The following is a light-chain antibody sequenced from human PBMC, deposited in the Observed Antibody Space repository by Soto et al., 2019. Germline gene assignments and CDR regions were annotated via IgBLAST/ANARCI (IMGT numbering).Light chain of an antibody. J-gene: IGLJ1*01. CDR1: SNDVVGYNY. V-gene: IGLV2-14*03. Sequence: QSVLTQPASVSGSPGQSITISCTGTSNDVVGYNYVSWYQHHPGKAPKFMIFDVSNRPSVVSNRFSGSKSGNTASLTISGLQPEDEADYYCSSYTTSNTRQIVFGTGTKVTVL. CDR2: DVS. CDR3: SSYTTSNTRQIV.